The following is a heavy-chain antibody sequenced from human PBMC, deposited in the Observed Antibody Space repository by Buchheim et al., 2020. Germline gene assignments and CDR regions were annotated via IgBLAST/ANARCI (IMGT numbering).Heavy chain of an antibody. V-gene: IGHV3-23*01. CDR1: GFTFSSYA. Sequence: EVQLLESGGGLVQPGGSLRLSCAASGFTFSSYAMSWVRQAPGKGLEWVSAISGRGGSTNYADSVKGRFTISGNNSKTRRNRKMNSLRAEDTAVYYCAKEQWELLRSPFDYWGQGTL. D-gene: IGHD1-26*01. CDR2: ISGRGGST. J-gene: IGHJ4*02. CDR3: AKEQWELLRSPFDY.